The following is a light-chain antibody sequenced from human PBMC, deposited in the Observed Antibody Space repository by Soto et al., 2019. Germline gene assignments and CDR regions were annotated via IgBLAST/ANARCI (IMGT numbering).Light chain of an antibody. Sequence: QSVLTQPASVSGSPGQSITISCTGTSSDVGSYNLVSWYQQHPGKDPKLMIYEVSKRPSGVSNRFSGSKSGNTASLTISGLQAEDDADYYCCSYAGSSTHVVFGGGTQLTVL. CDR2: EVS. CDR3: CSYAGSSTHVV. V-gene: IGLV2-23*02. CDR1: SSDVGSYNL. J-gene: IGLJ2*01.